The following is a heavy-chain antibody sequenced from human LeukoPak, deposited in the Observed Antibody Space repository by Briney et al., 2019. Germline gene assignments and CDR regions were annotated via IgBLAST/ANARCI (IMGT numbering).Heavy chain of an antibody. J-gene: IGHJ4*02. Sequence: RGSLRLSCVDSGFTFSNYAMSWVRQAPGKGLEWVANIKQDGSEKYYVDSVKGRFTISRDNPKNSLYLQMNSLRAEDTAVYYCARDLYWGQGTLVTVSS. CDR2: IKQDGSEK. CDR1: GFTFSNYA. V-gene: IGHV3-7*03. CDR3: ARDLY.